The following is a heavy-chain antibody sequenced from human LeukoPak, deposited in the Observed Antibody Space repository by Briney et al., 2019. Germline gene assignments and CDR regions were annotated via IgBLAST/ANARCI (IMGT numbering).Heavy chain of an antibody. Sequence: GGSLRLSCAASGFTFSSYAMSWVRQAPGKGLEWVSAISGSGGSTYYADSVKGRFTISRDNSKNTLYLQMNSPRAEDTAVYYCAKRGGFSWYENWFDPWGQGTLVTVSS. CDR1: GFTFSSYA. CDR3: AKRGGFSWYENWFDP. J-gene: IGHJ5*02. V-gene: IGHV3-23*01. CDR2: ISGSGGST. D-gene: IGHD6-13*01.